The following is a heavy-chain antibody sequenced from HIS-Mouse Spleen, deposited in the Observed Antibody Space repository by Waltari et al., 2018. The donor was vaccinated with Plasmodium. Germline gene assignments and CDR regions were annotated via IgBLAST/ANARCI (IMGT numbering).Heavy chain of an antibody. CDR1: GCTFSGFA. CDR3: ARLYYDFWSGYYPYGMDV. J-gene: IGHJ6*02. D-gene: IGHD3-3*01. CDR2: ISYDGSNK. Sequence: QVQLVESGGGVVQPGRSLRLSCSAYGCTFSGFAMHGFRQAPGTGVEWVAVISYDGSNKYYADSVKGRFTISRDNSKNTLYLQMNSLRAEDTAVYYCARLYYDFWSGYYPYGMDVWGQGTTVTVSS. V-gene: IGHV3-30*04.